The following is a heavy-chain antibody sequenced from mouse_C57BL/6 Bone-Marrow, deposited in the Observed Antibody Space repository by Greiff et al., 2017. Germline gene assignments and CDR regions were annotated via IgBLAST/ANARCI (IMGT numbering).Heavy chain of an antibody. J-gene: IGHJ1*03. CDR3: DYGWYFDV. CDR2: INPSSGYT. D-gene: IGHD1-1*01. V-gene: IGHV1-7*01. CDR1: GYTFTSYW. Sequence: QVQLKESGAELAKPGASVKLSCKASGYTFTSYWMHWVKQRPGQGLEWIGYINPSSGYTKSNQKFKDKATLNADKSSSTAYMQLSSLTYEDSAVYYCDYGWYFDVWGTGTTVTVTS.